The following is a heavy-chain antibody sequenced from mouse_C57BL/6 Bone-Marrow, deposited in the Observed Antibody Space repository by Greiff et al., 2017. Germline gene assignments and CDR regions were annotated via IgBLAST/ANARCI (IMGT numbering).Heavy chain of an antibody. V-gene: IGHV14-4*01. J-gene: IGHJ2*01. Sequence: EVQGVESGAELVRPGASVKLSCTASGFNIKDDYMHWVKQRPEQGLEWIGWIDPENGDTEYASKFQGKATITAVTSSNTAYLQLSSLTSEDTAVYYCTTGLLTLDWGQGTTHTVSS. CDR1: GFNIKDDY. CDR2: IDPENGDT. D-gene: IGHD2-1*01. CDR3: TTGLLTLD.